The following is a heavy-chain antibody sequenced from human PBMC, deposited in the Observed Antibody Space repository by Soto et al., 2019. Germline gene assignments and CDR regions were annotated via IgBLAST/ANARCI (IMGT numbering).Heavy chain of an antibody. CDR2: ISGSGNSP. J-gene: IGHJ5*02. Sequence: EVHLVESGGRLVQRGGSLRLSCSGSGFIFGDHVMDRFRQAPGKGLEWVAGISGSGNSPFFRDSVKGRFTISRDKSKTTVYLEMNNLRDEDSAMYFCARGTHSYSGSHELDAWGLGTLVTVSS. D-gene: IGHD1-26*01. CDR3: ARGTHSYSGSHELDA. CDR1: GFIFGDHV. V-gene: IGHV3-23*04.